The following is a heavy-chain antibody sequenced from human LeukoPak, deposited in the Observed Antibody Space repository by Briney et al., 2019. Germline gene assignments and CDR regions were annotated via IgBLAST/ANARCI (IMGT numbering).Heavy chain of an antibody. D-gene: IGHD3-22*01. J-gene: IGHJ4*02. CDR1: GYSVTELS. Sequence: ASVTVSCKVSGYSVTELSIHWVRQAPGLGLEWMGGFNREDDAPVYAQQFSGRVTMTEDTSTDTAYMELSSLRSEDTALYYCATLDSYYDTSGRPLLPDWGQGTLVTVSS. V-gene: IGHV1-24*01. CDR3: ATLDSYYDTSGRPLLPD. CDR2: FNREDDAP.